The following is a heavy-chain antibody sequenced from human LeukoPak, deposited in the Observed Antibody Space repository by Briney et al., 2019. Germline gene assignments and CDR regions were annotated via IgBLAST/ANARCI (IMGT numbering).Heavy chain of an antibody. V-gene: IGHV1-2*02. CDR2: INPDSGAT. J-gene: IGHJ4*02. CDR3: ARAPPGDYFDY. Sequence: ASVKVSCKTSGYTFTGYYIHWVRQAPGQGLEWMGWINPDSGATNYAPKFQGRVTMTRDTSISTAYMELSRLRSDDTAVYYCARAPPGDYFDYWGQGTLVTVSS. CDR1: GYTFTGYY.